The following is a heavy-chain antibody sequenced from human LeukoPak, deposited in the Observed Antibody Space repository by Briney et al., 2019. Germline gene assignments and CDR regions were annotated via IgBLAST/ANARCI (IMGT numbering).Heavy chain of an antibody. CDR2: IKQDGSEK. Sequence: GGSLRLSCAASGFTFSSYWMSWVRQAPGKGLEWVANIKQDGSEKYYVDSVKGRFTISRDNAKNSLYLQMNSLRPEDTAVYYCAKELTRGSSWYEDYWGQGTLVTVSS. CDR3: AKELTRGSSWYEDY. D-gene: IGHD6-13*01. V-gene: IGHV3-7*01. J-gene: IGHJ4*02. CDR1: GFTFSSYW.